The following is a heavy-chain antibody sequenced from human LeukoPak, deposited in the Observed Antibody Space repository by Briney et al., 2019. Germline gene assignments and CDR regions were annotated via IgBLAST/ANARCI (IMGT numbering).Heavy chain of an antibody. V-gene: IGHV1-58*02. D-gene: IGHD3-22*01. Sequence: SVTVSCKASGFTFSRSAMQWVRQARGQRLEWIGWIVVGSGNTNYAQKFQERVTITRDMSRSTAYMELTSLRSEDTAVYYCASISDYYDQYFWGQGTLVTVSS. CDR2: IVVGSGNT. CDR3: ASISDYYDQYF. CDR1: GFTFSRSA. J-gene: IGHJ4*02.